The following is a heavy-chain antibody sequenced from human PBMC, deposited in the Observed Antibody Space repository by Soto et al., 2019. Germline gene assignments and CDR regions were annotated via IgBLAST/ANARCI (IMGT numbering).Heavy chain of an antibody. D-gene: IGHD3-3*01. CDR1: GFTFSNAW. CDR2: IKSKTDGGTT. J-gene: IGHJ5*02. V-gene: IGHV3-15*01. Sequence: GGSLRLSCAASGFTFSNAWMSWVRQAPGKGLEWVGRIKSKTDGGTTDYAAPVKGRFTISRDDSKNMLYLQMNSLKTEDTAVYFCNLRFLEWAHNWFDPWGQGTLVTVSS. CDR3: NLRFLEWAHNWFDP.